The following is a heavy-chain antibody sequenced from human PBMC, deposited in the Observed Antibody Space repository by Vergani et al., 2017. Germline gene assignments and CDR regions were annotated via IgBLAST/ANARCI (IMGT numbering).Heavy chain of an antibody. J-gene: IGHJ6*02. CDR2: IIPIFGTA. CDR1: GGTFSIYA. V-gene: IGHV1-69*13. D-gene: IGHD2/OR15-2a*01. CDR3: ASNRNRDGMDV. Sequence: QVQLVQSGAEVKKPGSSVKVSCKASGGTFSIYAIRWVRQAPGQGLEWMGWIIPIFGTANYAQKFQGRVTITADESTSTAYMELSSLRSEDTAVYCCASNRNRDGMDVWGQGTTVTVSS.